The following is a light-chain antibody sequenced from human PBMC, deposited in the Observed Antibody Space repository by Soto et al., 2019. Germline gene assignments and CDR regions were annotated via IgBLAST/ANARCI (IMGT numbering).Light chain of an antibody. CDR1: SSDVGGYNY. J-gene: IGLJ1*01. Sequence: QSVLTQPPSASGSPGQSVTISCTGTSSDVGGYNYVSWYQQHPGKAPKVMIYEVSKRPSGVPDRFSGSKSGNTASLTVSGLQAEDEADYYCCSYVGASIYVFGTGTKVTVL. CDR2: EVS. CDR3: CSYVGASIYV. V-gene: IGLV2-8*01.